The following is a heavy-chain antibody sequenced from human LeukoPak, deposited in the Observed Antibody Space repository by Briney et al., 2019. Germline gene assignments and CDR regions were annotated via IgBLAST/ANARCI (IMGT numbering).Heavy chain of an antibody. D-gene: IGHD5-18*01. V-gene: IGHV1-2*04. CDR2: INPNSGGT. CDR3: ARGRGYSYVYYYGMDV. Sequence: ASVKVSCKASGYTFTGYYMHWVRQAPGQGLEWMGWINPNSGGTNYAQKFQGWVTMTRDTSISTAYMELSRLRSDDTAVYYCARGRGYSYVYYYGMDVWGQGTTVTVSS. CDR1: GYTFTGYY. J-gene: IGHJ6*02.